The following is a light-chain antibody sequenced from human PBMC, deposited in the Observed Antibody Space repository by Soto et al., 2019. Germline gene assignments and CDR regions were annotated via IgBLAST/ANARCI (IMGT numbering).Light chain of an antibody. CDR3: FSYAGSSTYV. CDR1: SRDIGSYNF. J-gene: IGLJ1*01. V-gene: IGLV2-23*01. Sequence: ALTQPASVSASHGQSITISCTGTSRDIGSYNFVSWYQQHPGKAPKLMIYEGSKRPSGISDRFSGSKSGNTASLTISGLQAEDEADYFCFSYAGSSTYVFGTGTKVTVL. CDR2: EGS.